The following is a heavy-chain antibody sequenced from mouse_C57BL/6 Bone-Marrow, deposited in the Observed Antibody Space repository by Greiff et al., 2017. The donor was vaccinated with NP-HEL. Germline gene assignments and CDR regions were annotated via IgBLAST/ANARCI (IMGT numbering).Heavy chain of an antibody. D-gene: IGHD1-1*01. Sequence: EVQLVESGPGLVKPSQSLSLTCSVTGYSITSGYYWNWIRQFPGNKLEWMGYISYDGSNNYNPSLKNRISITRDTSKNQFFLKLNSVTTEDTATYYCARRVVAEYYYAMDYWGQGTSVTVSS. J-gene: IGHJ4*01. CDR3: ARRVVAEYYYAMDY. CDR2: ISYDGSN. V-gene: IGHV3-6*01. CDR1: GYSITSGYY.